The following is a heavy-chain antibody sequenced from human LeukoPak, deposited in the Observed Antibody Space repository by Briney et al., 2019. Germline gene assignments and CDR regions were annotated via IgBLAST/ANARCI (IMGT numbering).Heavy chain of an antibody. CDR1: GGSFSGYY. V-gene: IGHV4-34*01. CDR3: ARACYDSSGYYCDY. J-gene: IGHJ4*02. Sequence: SETLPLTCAVYGGSFSGYYWSWIRQPPGKGLEWIGEINHSGSTNYNPSLKSRVTISVDTSKNQFSLKLSSVTAADTAVYYCARACYDSSGYYCDYWGQGTLVTVSS. D-gene: IGHD3-22*01. CDR2: INHSGST.